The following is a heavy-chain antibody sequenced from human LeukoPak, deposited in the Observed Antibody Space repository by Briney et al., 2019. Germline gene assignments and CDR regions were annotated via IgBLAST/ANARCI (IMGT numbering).Heavy chain of an antibody. J-gene: IGHJ5*02. Sequence: SETLSLTCTVSGGSISSSSYYRGWIRQPPGKGLEWIGSIYYSGSTYYNPSLKSRVTISVDTSKNQFSLKLSSVTAADTAVYYCARHPPSGVLMVYANNWFDPWGQGTLVTVSS. CDR2: IYYSGST. V-gene: IGHV4-39*01. CDR3: ARHPPSGVLMVYANNWFDP. CDR1: GGSISSSSYY. D-gene: IGHD2-8*01.